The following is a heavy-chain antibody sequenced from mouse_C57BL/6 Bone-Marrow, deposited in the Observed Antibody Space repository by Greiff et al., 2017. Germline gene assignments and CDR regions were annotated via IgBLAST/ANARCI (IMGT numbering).Heavy chain of an antibody. J-gene: IGHJ4*01. CDR2: ISNLAYSI. CDR1: GFTFSDYG. CDR3: ARLYDGYPHAMDY. Sequence: EVKLEESGGGLVQPGGSLKLSCAASGFTFSDYGMAWVRQAPRKGPEWVAFISNLAYSIYYADTVTGRFTISRENAKNTLYLEMSSLRSEDTAMYYCARLYDGYPHAMDYWGQGTSVTVSS. V-gene: IGHV5-15*04. D-gene: IGHD2-3*01.